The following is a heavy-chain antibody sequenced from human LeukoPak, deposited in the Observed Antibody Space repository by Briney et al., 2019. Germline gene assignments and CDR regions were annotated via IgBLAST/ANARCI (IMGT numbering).Heavy chain of an antibody. V-gene: IGHV3-48*03. Sequence: GGSLRLSCAASGFTFSSYEMNWVRQAPGKGLEWVSYISSSGSTIYYADSVKGRFTISRDNAKNSLCLQMNSLRAEDTAVYYCAREDLSGYGEIDYWGQGTLVTVSS. CDR2: ISSSGSTI. CDR3: AREDLSGYGEIDY. CDR1: GFTFSSYE. D-gene: IGHD5-12*01. J-gene: IGHJ4*02.